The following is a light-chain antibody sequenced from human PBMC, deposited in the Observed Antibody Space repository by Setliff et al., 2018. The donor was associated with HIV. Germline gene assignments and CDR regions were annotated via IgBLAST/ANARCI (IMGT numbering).Light chain of an antibody. CDR2: GVT. CDR3: SSYTTSSTRL. Sequence: QSALTQPASVSGSPGQSITISCTGTNSDVGGYNFVSWFQQHPGKAPKLMIYGVTNRPSGVSNRFSGSKSSNTASLTLSGLQAEDEADYYCSSYTTSSTRLFGGGTKVPS. CDR1: NSDVGGYNF. J-gene: IGLJ3*02. V-gene: IGLV2-14*01.